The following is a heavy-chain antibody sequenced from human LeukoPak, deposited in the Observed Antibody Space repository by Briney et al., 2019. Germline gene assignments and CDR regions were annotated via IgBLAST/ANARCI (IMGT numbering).Heavy chain of an antibody. J-gene: IGHJ3*02. D-gene: IGHD3-22*01. V-gene: IGHV4-31*03. CDR3: ARSYYDSSGYYGGDAFDI. Sequence: SETLSLTCTVSSGSISSGGYYWSWIRQHPGKGLEWIGYIYYSGSTYYNPSLKSRVTISVDTSKNQFSLKLSSVTAADTAVYYCARSYYDSSGYYGGDAFDIWGQGTMVTVSS. CDR2: IYYSGST. CDR1: SGSISSGGYY.